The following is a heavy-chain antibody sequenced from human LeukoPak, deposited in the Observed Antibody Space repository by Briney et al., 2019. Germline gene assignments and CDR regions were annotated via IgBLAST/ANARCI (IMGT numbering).Heavy chain of an antibody. Sequence: ASVKVSCKASGYTFTSYGISWVRHAPGHGLDSLAWISAYNGNTNYAQKFQGRVTITADESTSTAYMELSSLRSEDTAVYYCARVPDSSGYIWFDPWGQGTLVTVSS. CDR3: ARVPDSSGYIWFDP. V-gene: IGHV1-18*01. CDR1: GYTFTSYG. CDR2: ISAYNGNT. J-gene: IGHJ5*02. D-gene: IGHD3-22*01.